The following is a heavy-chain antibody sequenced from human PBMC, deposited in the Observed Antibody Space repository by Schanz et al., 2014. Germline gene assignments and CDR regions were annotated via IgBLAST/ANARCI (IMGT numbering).Heavy chain of an antibody. D-gene: IGHD3-16*01. V-gene: IGHV1-69*09. J-gene: IGHJ4*02. CDR3: TKGRTFGR. CDR1: GGTFSSST. CDR2: IIPILDKT. Sequence: QVQLVQSGAEVKKPGVSVKVSCKASGGTFSSSTLTWVRQAPGQGLEWMGRIIPILDKTNYAQKFQGRVTMTRDTSTSTVYMELSSLRSGDTAVYYCTKGRTFGRWGQGTLVTVSS.